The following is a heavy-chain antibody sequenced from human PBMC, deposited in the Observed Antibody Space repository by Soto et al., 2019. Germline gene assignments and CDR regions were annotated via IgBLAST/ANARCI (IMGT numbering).Heavy chain of an antibody. CDR1: GYTFTSYA. J-gene: IGHJ6*02. Sequence: ASVKVSCKASGYTFTSYAMHWVRQAPGQRLEWMGWINAGNGNTKYSQKFQGRVTITRDTSASTVHMEVRSLRSEDTAVYYCAREGAAAYYYYGMDVWGQGTPVTVSS. V-gene: IGHV1-3*01. D-gene: IGHD6-25*01. CDR3: AREGAAAYYYYGMDV. CDR2: INAGNGNT.